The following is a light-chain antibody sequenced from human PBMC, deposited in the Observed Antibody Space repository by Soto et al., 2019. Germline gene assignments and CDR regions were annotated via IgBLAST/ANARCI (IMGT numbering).Light chain of an antibody. Sequence: QSVLTQPPSVSGAPGQRVTISCTGNNSNLGAGYDVHWYQQLPGAAPKLVIFGNRNRPSGVPERFSGSKSGTSASLAITGLQAEDEADYYCGSKAGSNKHVVFGGGTKLTVL. CDR2: GNR. CDR3: GSKAGSNKHVV. CDR1: NSNLGAGYD. J-gene: IGLJ2*01. V-gene: IGLV1-40*01.